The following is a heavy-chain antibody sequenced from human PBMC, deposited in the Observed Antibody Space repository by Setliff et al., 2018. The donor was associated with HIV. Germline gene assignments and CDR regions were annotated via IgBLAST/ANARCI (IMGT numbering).Heavy chain of an antibody. V-gene: IGHV4-39*01. Sequence: PSETLSLTCSVSGDSIRSSLYYWGWIRQPPGKGLEWIGSFYYTGSTYYNPSLKSRVTTSLDTSKNQFSLKLSSVTAADTAVYYCARHKANFDFYAFDIWGQGTMVTVSS. D-gene: IGHD3-3*01. CDR1: GDSIRSSLYY. J-gene: IGHJ3*02. CDR2: FYYTGST. CDR3: ARHKANFDFYAFDI.